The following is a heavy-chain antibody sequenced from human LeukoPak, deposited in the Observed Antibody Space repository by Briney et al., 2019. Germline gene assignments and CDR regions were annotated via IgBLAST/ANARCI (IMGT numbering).Heavy chain of an antibody. CDR2: IYPGDSDT. D-gene: IGHD2-15*01. CDR1: GYSFSNYW. CDR3: ARLRVAARFDAFDI. Sequence: GESLKISCKVSGYSFSNYWIAWVRQMPGKGLEWMGIIYPGDSDTRYRPSFEGQVTISADRSITTAYLQWTSLKASDTAMYYCARLRVAARFDAFDIWGQGTMVTVSS. J-gene: IGHJ3*02. V-gene: IGHV5-51*01.